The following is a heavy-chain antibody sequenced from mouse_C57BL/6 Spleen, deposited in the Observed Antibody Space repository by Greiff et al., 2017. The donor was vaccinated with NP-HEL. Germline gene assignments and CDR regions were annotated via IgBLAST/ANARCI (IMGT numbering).Heavy chain of an antibody. Sequence: QVQLQQSGAELVKPGASVKLSCKASGYTFTSYWMHWVKQRPGQGLEWIGYINPSSGYTKYNQKFKDKATLTVDKSSSTAYMQLSSLTYEDSAVYYCARWGLRYFDYWGQGTTLTVSS. V-gene: IGHV1-7*01. CDR3: ARWGLRYFDY. CDR1: GYTFTSYW. CDR2: INPSSGYT. J-gene: IGHJ2*01.